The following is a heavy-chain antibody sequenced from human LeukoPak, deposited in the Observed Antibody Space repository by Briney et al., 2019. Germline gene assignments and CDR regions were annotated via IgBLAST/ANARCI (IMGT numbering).Heavy chain of an antibody. J-gene: IGHJ5*02. V-gene: IGHV1-69*04. CDR3: ARLIGGYCSSTSCYSVP. CDR2: IIPILGIA. Sequence: SVKVSCKDSGGTFSSYAISWVRQAPGQGLEWMGRIIPILGIANYAQKFQGRVTITADKSTSAAYMELSSLRSEDTAVYYCARLIGGYCSSTSCYSVPWGQGTLVTVSP. D-gene: IGHD2-2*01. CDR1: GGTFSSYA.